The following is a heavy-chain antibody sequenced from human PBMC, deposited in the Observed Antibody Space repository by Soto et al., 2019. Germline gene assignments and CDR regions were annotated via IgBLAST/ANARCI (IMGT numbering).Heavy chain of an antibody. V-gene: IGHV2-5*02. CDR3: ILEWLSAAFDY. CDR2: IYWDDDK. J-gene: IGHJ4*02. Sequence: QITLKESGPTLVKPTQTLTLTCTFSGFSLSTSGVGVGWIRQPPGKALEWLALIYWDDDKRYSPSLKSRLTITKDTSKNQVVLTMTNMDPVDTATYYCILEWLSAAFDYWGQGTLVTVSS. D-gene: IGHD3-3*01. CDR1: GFSLSTSGVG.